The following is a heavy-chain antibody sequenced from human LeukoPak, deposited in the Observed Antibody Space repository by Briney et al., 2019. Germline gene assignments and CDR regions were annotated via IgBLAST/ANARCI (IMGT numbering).Heavy chain of an antibody. J-gene: IGHJ3*02. CDR1: GYTFTSYY. D-gene: IGHD3-22*01. CDR2: INPSGGST. V-gene: IGHV1-46*01. Sequence: ASVKVSCKASGYTFTSYYMHWVRQAPGQGLEWMGIINPSGGSTSYAQKFQGRVTMTRDTSTSTVYMELSSLRSEDTAVYYCARDYSPRRYYDSSGYYKGDAFDIWGQGTMVTVSS. CDR3: ARDYSPRRYYDSSGYYKGDAFDI.